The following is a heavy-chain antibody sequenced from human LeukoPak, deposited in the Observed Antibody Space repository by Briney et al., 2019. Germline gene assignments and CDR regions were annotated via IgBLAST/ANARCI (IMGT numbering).Heavy chain of an antibody. Sequence: GASVKVSCKASGYTLTRYYMHWVRQAPGQGLEWMGIINPSGGSTSYAQKFQGRVTMTRDTSTSTVYMELSSLRSEDMAVYYCARSRIAAAGFYFDYWGQGTLVTVSS. CDR1: GYTLTRYY. CDR3: ARSRIAAAGFYFDY. CDR2: INPSGGST. V-gene: IGHV1-46*01. J-gene: IGHJ4*02. D-gene: IGHD6-13*01.